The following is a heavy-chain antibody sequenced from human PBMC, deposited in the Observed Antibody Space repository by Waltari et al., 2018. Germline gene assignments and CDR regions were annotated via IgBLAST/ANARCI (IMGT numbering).Heavy chain of an antibody. V-gene: IGHV1-69*01. CDR2: IIPIFCTA. CDR3: ARDPSLGPLYYGMDV. D-gene: IGHD3-16*01. CDR1: AGTFSSYA. J-gene: IGHJ6*02. Sequence: QVQLVPFGAEVQKPRSEVKVSCKASAGTFSSYAISWVRQAPGQGLGWMGGIIPIFCTANYAQKFQGRVTITADESTSTAYMELSSLRSEDTAVYYCARDPSLGPLYYGMDVWGQGTTVTVSS.